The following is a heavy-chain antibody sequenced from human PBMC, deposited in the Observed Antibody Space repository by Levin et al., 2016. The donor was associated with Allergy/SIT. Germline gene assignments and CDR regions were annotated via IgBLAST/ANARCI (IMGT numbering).Heavy chain of an antibody. J-gene: IGHJ4*02. CDR1: GGSISSSSYY. CDR3: ATYYYDSSGYYFDY. V-gene: IGHV4-39*01. Sequence: SETLSLTCTVSGGSISSSSYYWGWIRQPPGKGLEWIGSIYYSGSTYYNPSLKSRVTISVDTSKNQFSLKLSSVTAADTAVYYCATYYYDSSGYYFDYWGQGTLVTVSS. CDR2: IYYSGST. D-gene: IGHD3-22*01.